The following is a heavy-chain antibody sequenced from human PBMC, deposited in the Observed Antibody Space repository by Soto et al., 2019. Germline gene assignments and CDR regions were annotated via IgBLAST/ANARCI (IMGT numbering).Heavy chain of an antibody. V-gene: IGHV4-59*01. CDR2: IYYSGST. D-gene: IGHD4-17*01. CDR3: ARVNYGNYYYYYGMDV. CDR1: GGSISSYY. Sequence: SETLSLTCTVSGGSISSYYWSWIRQPPGKGLEWIGYIYYSGSTNYNPSLKSRVTISVDTSKNQFSLKLNSVTAADTAVYYCARVNYGNYYYYYGMDVWGQGTTVTLSS. J-gene: IGHJ6*02.